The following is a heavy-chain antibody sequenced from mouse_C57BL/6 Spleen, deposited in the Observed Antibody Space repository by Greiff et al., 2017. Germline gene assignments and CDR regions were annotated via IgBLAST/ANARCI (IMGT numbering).Heavy chain of an antibody. CDR2: IYPGDGDT. CDR1: GYAFSSSW. J-gene: IGHJ4*01. CDR3: ARVEVSYYYAMDY. D-gene: IGHD2-12*01. V-gene: IGHV1-82*01. Sequence: VKLVESGPELVKPGASVKISCKASGYAFSSSWMNWVKQRPGKGLEWIGRIYPGDGDTNYNGKFKGKATLTADKSSSTAYMQLSSLTSEDSAVYFCARVEVSYYYAMDYWGQGTSVTVSS.